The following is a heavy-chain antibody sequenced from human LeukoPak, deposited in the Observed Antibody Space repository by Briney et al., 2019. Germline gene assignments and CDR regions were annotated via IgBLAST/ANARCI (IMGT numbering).Heavy chain of an antibody. J-gene: IGHJ6*03. CDR2: ISYDGSNK. CDR1: GFTFSSYA. D-gene: IGHD2-2*01. V-gene: IGHV3-30-3*01. Sequence: PGRSLRLSCAASGFTFSSYAMHWVRQAPGKGLEWVAVISYDGSNKYYADSVKGRFTISRDNPKNTLYLQMNSLRAEDTAVYYCATHYCSSTSCQTQGGDYYYYYHMDVRGKGTTVTVSS. CDR3: ATHYCSSTSCQTQGGDYYYYYHMDV.